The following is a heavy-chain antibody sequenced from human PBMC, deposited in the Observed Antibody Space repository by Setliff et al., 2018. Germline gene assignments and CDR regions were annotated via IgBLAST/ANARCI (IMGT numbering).Heavy chain of an antibody. CDR1: GGSISSSSHY. J-gene: IGHJ4*01. Sequence: SETLSLTCTVSGGSISSSSHYWGWIRQPAGKKLEWIGRIHASGSPDYNPSFKSRVTISRDTSTNQFSLKLGSVTAADTAVYYCARERYFDWFFEDWGHGTLVTVSS. CDR3: ARERYFDWFFED. D-gene: IGHD3-9*01. V-gene: IGHV4-61*02. CDR2: IHASGSP.